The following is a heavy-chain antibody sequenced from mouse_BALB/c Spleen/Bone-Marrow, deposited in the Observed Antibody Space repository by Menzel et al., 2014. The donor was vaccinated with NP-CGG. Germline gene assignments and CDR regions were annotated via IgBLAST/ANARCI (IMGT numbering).Heavy chain of an antibody. Sequence: VQLQQSGTVLARPGASVKMSCKASGYSFTSYWMYWIKQRPGQGLEWIGAIYPGNSGTSYNQNFKGKAKLTAATSASTAYMELSSLTNEDSAVYYCTRSITTAVEFDYWGQGTSLTVSS. CDR2: IYPGNSGT. V-gene: IGHV1-5*01. J-gene: IGHJ2*03. CDR1: GYSFTSYW. CDR3: TRSITTAVEFDY. D-gene: IGHD1-1*01.